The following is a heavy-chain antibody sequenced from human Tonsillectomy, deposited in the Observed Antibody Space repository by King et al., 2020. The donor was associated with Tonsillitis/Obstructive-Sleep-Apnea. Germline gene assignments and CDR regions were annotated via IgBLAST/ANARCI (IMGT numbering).Heavy chain of an antibody. CDR1: GGSFSGYY. V-gene: IGHV4-34*01. CDR2: INHSGST. J-gene: IGHJ4*02. D-gene: IGHD5-12*01. Sequence: VQLQQWGAGLLKPSETLSLSCAVYGGSFSGYYWSWIRQPPGKGLEWIGEINHSGSTNYNPSLKSRVTISVDTSKNQFSLKLSSVTAADTAVYYCAREYSGYDYAYWGQGTLVTVSS. CDR3: AREYSGYDYAY.